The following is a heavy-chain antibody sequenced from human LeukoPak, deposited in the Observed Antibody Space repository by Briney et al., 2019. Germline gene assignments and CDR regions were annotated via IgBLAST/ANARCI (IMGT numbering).Heavy chain of an antibody. Sequence: SVKVSCKASGGTFSSYAISWVRQAPGQGLEWMGGIIPIFGTANYAQKFQGRVTITADESTSTAYMELSSLRSEDTAVYYCAIRKGCGGDCYINPPAFDYWGQGTLVTVSS. CDR3: AIRKGCGGDCYINPPAFDY. D-gene: IGHD2-21*02. J-gene: IGHJ4*02. V-gene: IGHV1-69*13. CDR1: GGTFSSYA. CDR2: IIPIFGTA.